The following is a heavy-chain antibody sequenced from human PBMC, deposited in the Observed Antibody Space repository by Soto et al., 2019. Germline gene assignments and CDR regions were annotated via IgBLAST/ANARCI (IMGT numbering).Heavy chain of an antibody. D-gene: IGHD3-10*01. CDR3: ARDGAYGIYGMDV. Sequence: QVQLQESGPGLVKPSGTLSLTCSVSGGSISSTNWWTWVRQPPGKGLEWIGQIDHSGSPNYNPSLKSRVTISVDKSKNQFSLYLHSVTAADTAVYYCARDGAYGIYGMDVWGQGTTVTVSS. J-gene: IGHJ6*02. CDR1: GGSISSTNW. V-gene: IGHV4-4*02. CDR2: IDHSGSP.